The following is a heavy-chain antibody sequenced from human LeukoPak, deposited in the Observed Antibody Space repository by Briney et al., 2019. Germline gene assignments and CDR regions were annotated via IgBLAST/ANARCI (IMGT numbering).Heavy chain of an antibody. V-gene: IGHV3-21*05. D-gene: IGHD6-6*01. J-gene: IGHJ4*02. CDR1: GFTFSSYS. Sequence: GGSLRLSCAASGFTFSSYSMNWVRQAPGKGLEWVSFIYYADSVKGRFTISRDNAKNSLYLQMNSLRAEDTAVYYCTSDEDFYSSSSDYWGQGTLVTVSS. CDR3: TSDEDFYSSSSDY. CDR2: I.